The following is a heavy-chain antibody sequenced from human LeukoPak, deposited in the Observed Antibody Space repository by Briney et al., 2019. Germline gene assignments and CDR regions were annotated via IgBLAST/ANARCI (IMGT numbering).Heavy chain of an antibody. J-gene: IGHJ5*02. Sequence: SETLSLTCTVSGGSISSYYWSWIRQPPGKGLEWIGYIYYSGSTNYNPSLKSRVTISVDTSRNQFSLKLSSVTAADTAVYYCARGLAKNWFDPWGQGTLVTVSS. CDR1: GGSISSYY. V-gene: IGHV4-59*01. CDR2: IYYSGST. CDR3: ARGLAKNWFDP. D-gene: IGHD3-16*01.